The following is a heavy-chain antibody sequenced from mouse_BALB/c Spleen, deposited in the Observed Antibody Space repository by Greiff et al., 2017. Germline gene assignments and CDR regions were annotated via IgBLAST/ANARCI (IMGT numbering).Heavy chain of an antibody. CDR2: IDPANGNT. Sequence: EGQLQQSGAELVKPGASVKLSCTASGFNIKDTYMHWVKQRPEQGLEWIGRIDPANGNTKYDPKFQGKATITADTSSNTAYLQLSSLTSEDTAVYYCARWGLEYGNYYAMDYWGQGTSVTVSS. CDR1: GFNIKDTY. V-gene: IGHV14-3*02. D-gene: IGHD2-10*02. CDR3: ARWGLEYGNYYAMDY. J-gene: IGHJ4*01.